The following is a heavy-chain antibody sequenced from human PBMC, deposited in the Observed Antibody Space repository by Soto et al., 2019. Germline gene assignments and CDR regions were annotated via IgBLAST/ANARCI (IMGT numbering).Heavy chain of an antibody. CDR3: ARKERQLSSSWYYYYYGMDV. D-gene: IGHD6-13*01. Sequence: EVQLVESGGGLVQPGGSLRLSCAASGFTFSSYWMSWVRQAPGKGLEWVANIKQDGSEKYYVDSVKGRFTISRDNAKNSLYLQMNSLRAEDTAVYYCARKERQLSSSWYYYYYGMDVWGQGTTVTVSS. CDR1: GFTFSSYW. CDR2: IKQDGSEK. V-gene: IGHV3-7*03. J-gene: IGHJ6*02.